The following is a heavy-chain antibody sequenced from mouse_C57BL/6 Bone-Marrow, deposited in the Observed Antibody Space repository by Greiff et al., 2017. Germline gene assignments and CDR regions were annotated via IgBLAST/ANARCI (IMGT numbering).Heavy chain of an antibody. CDR1: GYTFTSYW. CDR3: SIVPYYYGSRGGYYAMDY. J-gene: IGHJ4*01. V-gene: IGHV1-72*01. CDR2: IDPNRGGT. D-gene: IGHD1-1*01. Sequence: VQLQQPGAELVKPGASVKLSCKASGYTFTSYWMHWVKQRPGRGLEWIGRIDPNRGGTKYNEQFKSKATLTVDKPSSTAYMQLSSLTSEDSAVYYCSIVPYYYGSRGGYYAMDYWGQRTSVTVSS.